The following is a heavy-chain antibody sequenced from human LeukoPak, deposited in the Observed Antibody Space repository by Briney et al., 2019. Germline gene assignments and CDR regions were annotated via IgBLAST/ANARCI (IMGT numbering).Heavy chain of an antibody. Sequence: ASVKVSCKASGYTFTSYYMHWVRQAPGQGLEWMGIINPSGGSTSYAQKFQGRVTMTRDTSTSTVYMELSSLRSEDTAVYYCAGDGGTYYDFWSGYYTPRNWFDPWGQGTLVTVSS. CDR2: INPSGGST. D-gene: IGHD3-3*01. CDR1: GYTFTSYY. CDR3: AGDGGTYYDFWSGYYTPRNWFDP. V-gene: IGHV1-46*01. J-gene: IGHJ5*02.